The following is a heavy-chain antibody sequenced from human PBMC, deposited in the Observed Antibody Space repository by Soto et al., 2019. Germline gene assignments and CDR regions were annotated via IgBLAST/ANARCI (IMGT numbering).Heavy chain of an antibody. CDR1: GYPISSGYY. CDR2: LYHSGST. CDR3: ARNSYYDFWSGYQRRFDL. V-gene: IGHV4-38-2*01. D-gene: IGHD3-3*01. Sequence: SETLSLTCAVFGYPISSGYYWGWIRQSPGKGLEWIGSLYHSGSTYYNPSLKSRVTISVDSSKNQFSLRLTSVTAADTAVYYCARNSYYDFWSGYQRRFDLWGQGTVVTVSS. J-gene: IGHJ4*02.